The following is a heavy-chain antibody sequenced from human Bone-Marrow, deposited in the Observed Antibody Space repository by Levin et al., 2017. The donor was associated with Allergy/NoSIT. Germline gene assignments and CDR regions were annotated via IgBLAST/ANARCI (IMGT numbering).Heavy chain of an antibody. CDR2: ISAYDGHT. J-gene: IGHJ4*02. CDR1: GYTFSNFG. Sequence: GESLKISCTTSGYTFSNFGINWVRQAPGQGREWMGWISAYDGHTNYAQKFQGRVTMTADTSTNTAYMELRTLRSDDTAVYYCSRIVFQKGVNDRSPWYLVDYWGQGTLVTVSS. D-gene: IGHD6-19*01. CDR3: SRIVFQKGVNDRSPWYLVDY. V-gene: IGHV1-18*01.